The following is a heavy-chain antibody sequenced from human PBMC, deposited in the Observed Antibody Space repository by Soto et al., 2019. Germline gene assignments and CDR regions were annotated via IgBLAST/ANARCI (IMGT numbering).Heavy chain of an antibody. D-gene: IGHD3-16*02. V-gene: IGHV4-34*01. J-gene: IGHJ3*02. CDR1: GGSFSGYY. CDR2: INHSGST. Sequence: PSETLSLTCAVYGGSFSGYYWSWIRQPPGKGLEWIGEINHSGSTNYNPSLKSRVTISVDTSKNQFSLKLSSVTAADTAVYYCARGRLYDYVWGSYRNNVVRAFDIWGQGTMVTVSS. CDR3: ARGRLYDYVWGSYRNNVVRAFDI.